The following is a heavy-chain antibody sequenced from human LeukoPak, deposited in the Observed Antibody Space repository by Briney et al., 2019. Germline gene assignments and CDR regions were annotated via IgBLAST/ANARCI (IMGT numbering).Heavy chain of an antibody. J-gene: IGHJ4*02. Sequence: GGSLRLSCSASGFTFSSHAMHWVRQTPGKGLEYVSAIRGIGGNTYYADSVKGRFTISRDNSKNTLDLQLNSLRAEDTAVYYCAKDRSAMGLYYFDYWGQGTLVTVSS. CDR1: GFTFSSHA. D-gene: IGHD5-18*01. CDR2: IRGIGGNT. CDR3: AKDRSAMGLYYFDY. V-gene: IGHV3-64*04.